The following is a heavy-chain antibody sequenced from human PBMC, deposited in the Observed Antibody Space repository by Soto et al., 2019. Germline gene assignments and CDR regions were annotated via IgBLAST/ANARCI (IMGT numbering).Heavy chain of an antibody. CDR1: VYTFTNYG. CDR3: ARNKYSRGWYDPHY. V-gene: IGHV1-18*01. CDR2: IGPYDGNI. D-gene: IGHD6-19*01. J-gene: IGHJ4*02. Sequence: QVQLVQSGAEVKKPGASVKVSCKASVYTFTNYGISWVRQAPGQGVEWMGWIGPYDGNIKYAQKLQGRVTMTTDTSTSTAYMELRSLRSDDTAMYYCARNKYSRGWYDPHYWGQGTLVTVSS.